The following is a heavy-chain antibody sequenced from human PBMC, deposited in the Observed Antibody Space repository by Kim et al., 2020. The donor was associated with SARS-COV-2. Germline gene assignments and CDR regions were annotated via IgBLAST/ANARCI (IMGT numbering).Heavy chain of an antibody. CDR1: GFTFSSYA. D-gene: IGHD2-21*02. J-gene: IGHJ4*02. CDR3: ARDLTAYCGGDCYPDY. CDR2: ISYDGSNK. Sequence: GGSLRLSCAASGFTFSSYAMHWVRQAPGKGLEWMAVISYDGSNKYYADSVKGRFTISRDNSKNTLYLQMNSLRAEDTAVYYCARDLTAYCGGDCYPDYWGQGTLVTVSS. V-gene: IGHV3-30*04.